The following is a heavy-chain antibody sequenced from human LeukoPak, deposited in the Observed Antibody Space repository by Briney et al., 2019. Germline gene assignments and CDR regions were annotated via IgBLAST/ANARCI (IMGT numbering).Heavy chain of an antibody. CDR1: GYSFTSYW. D-gene: IGHD3-22*01. V-gene: IGHV5-51*01. CDR3: ARRRYYYDSSGYYRSGLFDY. Sequence: PGESLKISCKGSGYSFTSYWIGWVRQMPGKGLEWMGIIYPGDSDTRYSPSFQGQVTISADKSISTAYLQWSSLKASDTAMYYCARRRYYYDSSGYYRSGLFDYWGQGTLVTVSS. J-gene: IGHJ4*02. CDR2: IYPGDSDT.